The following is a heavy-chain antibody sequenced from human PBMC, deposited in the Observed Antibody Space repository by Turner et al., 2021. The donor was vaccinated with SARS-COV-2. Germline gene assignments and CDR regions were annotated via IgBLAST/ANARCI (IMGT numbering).Heavy chain of an antibody. V-gene: IGHV1-2*02. CDR3: ARDLFDLGSRWTQ. J-gene: IGHJ4*02. Sequence: QVQLVQSGAEVKKPGASVKVSCKASGYTFTGYYMHWVRQAPGQGLEWMGWINPNSGGTNYAQKFQGGVTMTRDTSISTAYMELSRLRSDDTAVYFCARDLFDLGSRWTQWGQGTLVTVSS. CDR1: GYTFTGYY. D-gene: IGHD6-13*01. CDR2: INPNSGGT.